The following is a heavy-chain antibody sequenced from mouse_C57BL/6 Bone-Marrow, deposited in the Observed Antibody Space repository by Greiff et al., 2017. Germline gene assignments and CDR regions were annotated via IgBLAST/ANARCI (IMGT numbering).Heavy chain of an antibody. V-gene: IGHV1-81*01. CDR3: AREGNYYSYYAMDY. Sequence: VQVVESGAELARPGASVKLSCTASGYTFTSYGISWVQQRTGQGLEWIGEIYPRSGNTYYNEKFKGKATLTADKSSSTAYMELRSLTSEDYAVYFCAREGNYYSYYAMDYWGQGTSVTVSS. D-gene: IGHD2-1*01. J-gene: IGHJ4*01. CDR1: GYTFTSYG. CDR2: IYPRSGNT.